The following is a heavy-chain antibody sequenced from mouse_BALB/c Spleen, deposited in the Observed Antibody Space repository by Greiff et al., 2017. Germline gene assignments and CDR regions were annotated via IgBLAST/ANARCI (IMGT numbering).Heavy chain of an antibody. CDR1: GFTFSSYA. V-gene: IGHV5-6-5*01. Sequence: EVQLQESGGGLVKPGGSLKLSCAASGFTFSSYAMSWVRQTPEKRLEWVATISSGGSTYYPDSVKGRFTIFRDNTRNILYLQMSSLRSEDTAMYYCASSGNYAIDYWGQGTSVTVSS. D-gene: IGHD1-3*01. CDR2: ISSGGST. CDR3: ASSGNYAIDY. J-gene: IGHJ4*01.